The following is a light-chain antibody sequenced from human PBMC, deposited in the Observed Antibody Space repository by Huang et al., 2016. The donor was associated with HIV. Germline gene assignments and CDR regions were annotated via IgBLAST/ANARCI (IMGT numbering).Light chain of an antibody. Sequence: EIVLTQSPATLSLSPGERATLPCRASQSVVHLAWYHHNPGQAPRPLLYDASNRASGLPARFSGSVSGTDFPLPVNILQPEDSAVYYCQQRNSWPPITFGQGTRLEIK. V-gene: IGKV3-11*01. CDR2: DAS. CDR3: QQRNSWPPIT. CDR1: QSVVH. J-gene: IGKJ5*01.